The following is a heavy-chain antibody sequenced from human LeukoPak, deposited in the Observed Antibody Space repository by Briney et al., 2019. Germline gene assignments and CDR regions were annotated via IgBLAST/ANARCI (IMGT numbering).Heavy chain of an antibody. CDR3: AREDIVATVYYYGMDV. V-gene: IGHV3-23*01. J-gene: IGHJ6*02. D-gene: IGHD5-12*01. Sequence: PGGSLRLSCAASGFTVSNTWMSWVRQAPGKGLEWVSAISGSGGSTYYADSVKGRFTISRDNSKNTLYLQMNSLRAEDTAVYYCAREDIVATVYYYGMDVWGQGTTVTVSS. CDR1: GFTVSNTW. CDR2: ISGSGGST.